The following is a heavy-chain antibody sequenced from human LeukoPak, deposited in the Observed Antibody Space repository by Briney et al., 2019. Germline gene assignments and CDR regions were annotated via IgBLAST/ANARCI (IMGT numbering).Heavy chain of an antibody. J-gene: IGHJ4*02. CDR3: ARFTLSGSCFDY. CDR1: GESFSGYY. CDR2: INHSGST. V-gene: IGHV4-34*01. D-gene: IGHD1-26*01. Sequence: SETLSLTCAVYGESFSGYYWSWIRQPPGKGLEWIGEINHSGSTSYNPSPRSRVTILVDTSKNQFSLKLSSVTAADTAVYYCARFTLSGSCFDYWGQGTLVTVSS.